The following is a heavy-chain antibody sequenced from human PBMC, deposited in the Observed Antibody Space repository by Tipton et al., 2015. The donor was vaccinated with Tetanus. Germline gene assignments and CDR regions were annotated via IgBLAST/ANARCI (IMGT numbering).Heavy chain of an antibody. CDR3: ARDRGDYIYYGMDV. CDR1: GYTFTNYG. D-gene: IGHD3-22*01. J-gene: IGHJ6*02. Sequence: QLVQSGAEVRKPGASVKVSCKASGYTFTNYGIGWVRQAPGQGLEWMGWIDPNSGGTVYAQKFQGRVTMTRDTSISTAYMELRSLRSDDTAVYYCARDRGDYIYYGMDVWGPGTTVTVS. CDR2: IDPNSGGT. V-gene: IGHV1-2*02.